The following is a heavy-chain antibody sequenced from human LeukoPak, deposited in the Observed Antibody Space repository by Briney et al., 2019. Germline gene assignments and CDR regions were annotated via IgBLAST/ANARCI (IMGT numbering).Heavy chain of an antibody. CDR2: IIPILGIA. CDR1: GGTFSSYA. D-gene: IGHD3-3*01. V-gene: IGHV1-69*04. Sequence: GASVKVSCKASGGTFSSYAISWVRQAPGQGLEWMGRIIPILGIANYAQKFQGRVTITADKSTSTAYMELSSLRSEDTAVYYCARGLGLEHIYYYYYMDVWGKGTTVTVSS. J-gene: IGHJ6*03. CDR3: ARGLGLEHIYYYYYMDV.